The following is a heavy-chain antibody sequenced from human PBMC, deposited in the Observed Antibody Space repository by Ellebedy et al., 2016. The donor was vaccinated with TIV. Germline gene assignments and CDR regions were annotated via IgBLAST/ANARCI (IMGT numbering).Heavy chain of an antibody. CDR1: GFTFSNFD. J-gene: IGHJ4*02. D-gene: IGHD1-20*01. Sequence: GESLKISCAASGFTFSNFDMDWVRQAPGKGLEWVAVISHDGSLNFYADSVKGRFSISRDNSKNTLYLQMNSLRVEDTAVYYCAKGKVDNWMDAGSLDYWGQGSLVTVSS. V-gene: IGHV3-30*18. CDR2: ISHDGSLN. CDR3: AKGKVDNWMDAGSLDY.